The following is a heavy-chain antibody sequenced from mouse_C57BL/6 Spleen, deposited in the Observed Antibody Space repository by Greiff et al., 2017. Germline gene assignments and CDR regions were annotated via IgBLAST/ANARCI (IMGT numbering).Heavy chain of an antibody. D-gene: IGHD1-1*01. CDR3: ARGTTGGFAY. J-gene: IGHJ3*01. CDR1: GYTFTSYW. V-gene: IGHV1-69*01. CDR2: IDPSDSYT. Sequence: QVQLQQPGAELVMPGASVKLSCKASGYTFTSYWMHWVKQRPGQGLEWIGEIDPSDSYTNYNQKFKGKSTLTVDKSSSTAYMQLSSLTSEDSAFYYCARGTTGGFAYWGQGTLVTVSA.